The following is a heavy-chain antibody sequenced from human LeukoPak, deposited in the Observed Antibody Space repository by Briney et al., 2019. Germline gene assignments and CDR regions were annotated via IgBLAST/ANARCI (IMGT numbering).Heavy chain of an antibody. J-gene: IGHJ4*02. V-gene: IGHV3-11*01. CDR2: ISSSGSTI. CDR1: GFTFSDYY. CDR3: ATTVTTYFGYFDY. D-gene: IGHD4-17*01. Sequence: GGSLRLSCAASGFTFSDYYMSWIRQAPRKGLEWVSYISSSGSTIYYADSVKGRLTISRDNAKNSLYLQMNSLRAEDTAVYYCATTVTTYFGYFDYWDQGTLVTVSS.